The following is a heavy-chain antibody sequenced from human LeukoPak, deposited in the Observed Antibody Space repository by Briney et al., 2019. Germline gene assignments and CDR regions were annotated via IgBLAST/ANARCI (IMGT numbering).Heavy chain of an antibody. V-gene: IGHV3-30-3*01. CDR2: ISFDGSNK. D-gene: IGHD1-26*01. J-gene: IGHJ4*02. CDR1: VFTFSGYT. Sequence: PGTSLRLSCAVSVFTFSGYTMHWVRQAPGKGLEWVAVISFDGSNKYYGDSVKGRFTISRDNSKNTLYLQMNSLRPDDTAIYYCARDTLWEWGQGTLVTVSS. CDR3: ARDTLWE.